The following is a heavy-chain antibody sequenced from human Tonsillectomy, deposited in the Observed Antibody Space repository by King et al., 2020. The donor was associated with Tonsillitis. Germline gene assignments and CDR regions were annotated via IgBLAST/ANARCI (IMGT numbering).Heavy chain of an antibody. V-gene: IGHV3-48*02. J-gene: IGHJ4*02. CDR1: GFTFSSYS. CDR2: ISSSSNTI. D-gene: IGHD3-9*01. Sequence: VQLVESGGGLVQPGGSLRLSCAASGFTFSSYSMNWVRQTPGKGLEWISYISSSSNTIYYADSVKGRFTISRDNAKNSLYLQMNSLRDEDTAVYYCARWSYYVILTGSPGPLYWGQGTLVTVSS. CDR3: ARWSYYVILTGSPGPLY.